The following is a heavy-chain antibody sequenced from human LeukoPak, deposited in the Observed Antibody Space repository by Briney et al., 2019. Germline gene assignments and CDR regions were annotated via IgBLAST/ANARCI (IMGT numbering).Heavy chain of an antibody. V-gene: IGHV3-11*04. D-gene: IGHD1-26*01. J-gene: IGHJ4*02. CDR2: ISSSGSTI. CDR3: ARDALPAPSTYFDY. CDR1: GFTFSDYY. Sequence: PGGSLRLSCAASGFTFSDYYMSWIRQAPGKGLEWVSYISSSGSTIYYADSVKGRFTISRDNAKNSLYLQMNSLRAEDTAVYYCARDALPAPSTYFDYWGQGTLVTVSS.